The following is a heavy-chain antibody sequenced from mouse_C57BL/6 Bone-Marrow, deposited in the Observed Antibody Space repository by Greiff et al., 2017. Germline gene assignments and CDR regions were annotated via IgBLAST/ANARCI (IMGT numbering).Heavy chain of an antibody. CDR3: ARPLYYYGSSPWAMDY. V-gene: IGHV3-6*01. CDR2: ISYDGSN. CDR1: GYSITSGYY. J-gene: IGHJ4*01. D-gene: IGHD1-1*01. Sequence: EVKLQESGPGLVKPSQSLSLTCSVTGYSITSGYYWNWIRQFPGNKLEWMGYISYDGSNNYNPSLKNRISITRDTSKNQFFLKLNSVTTEDTATYDCARPLYYYGSSPWAMDYWGQGTSVTVSS.